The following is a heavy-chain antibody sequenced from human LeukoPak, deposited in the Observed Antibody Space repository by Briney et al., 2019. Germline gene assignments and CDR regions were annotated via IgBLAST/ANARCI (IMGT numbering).Heavy chain of an antibody. J-gene: IGHJ5*02. CDR1: GYTFTSYA. CDR2: INAGNGNT. CDR3: AREGTWVEAGGIDMMRWFDP. D-gene: IGHD1-14*01. V-gene: IGHV1-3*03. Sequence: GASVKVSCKASGYTFTSYAMHWVRQAPGQGLEWMGWINAGNGNTKYSQKFQGRVTITRDTSASTAYMELSSLRAEDMAVYYCAREGTWVEAGGIDMMRWFDPWGQGTLVTVSS.